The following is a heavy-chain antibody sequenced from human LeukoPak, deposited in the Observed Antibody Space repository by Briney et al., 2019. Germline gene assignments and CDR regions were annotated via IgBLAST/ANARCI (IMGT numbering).Heavy chain of an antibody. V-gene: IGHV4-34*01. CDR1: GGSFSSYC. CDR2: IKHRGGT. D-gene: IGHD5-18*01. J-gene: IGHJ6*02. Sequence: SESLSLTCAVYGGSFSSYCWSWIRQPPGKGLEWIGEIKHRGGTNYNRCLKSRVTISVNTSKNQFYLKLSSGTAADKAVYYCARSGSYGYYYYYGMDVWGQGTTVTVSS. CDR3: ARSGSYGYYYYYGMDV.